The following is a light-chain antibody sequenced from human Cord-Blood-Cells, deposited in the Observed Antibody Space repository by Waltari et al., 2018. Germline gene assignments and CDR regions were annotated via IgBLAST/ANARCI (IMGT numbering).Light chain of an antibody. V-gene: IGKV4-1*01. J-gene: IGKJ1*01. CDR1: QSVLYSSNNKNY. CDR2: WAS. Sequence: DIVMTQSPDSLAVSLGERDTITCKSSQSVLYSSNNKNYLAWYPQKPGQHPKLLIYWASTRESGVPDRFSGSGSGTDFTLTISSLQAEDVAVYYCQQYYSTPQTFGQGTKVEIK. CDR3: QQYYSTPQT.